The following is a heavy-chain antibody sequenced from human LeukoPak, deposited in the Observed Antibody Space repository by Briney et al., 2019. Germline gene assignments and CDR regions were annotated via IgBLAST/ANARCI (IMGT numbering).Heavy chain of an antibody. D-gene: IGHD1-14*01. CDR2: ISRSGSTI. V-gene: IGHV3-48*03. CDR1: GFTFSSYE. CDR3: ATLPLPGLAY. J-gene: IGHJ4*02. Sequence: GGSLRLSCAASGFTFSSYEMNWVRQAPGKGLEWVSYISRSGSTIYYADSVKGRFTISRDNAKNSLYLLMSSLRAEDTAVYYCATLPLPGLAYWGQGTLVTVSS.